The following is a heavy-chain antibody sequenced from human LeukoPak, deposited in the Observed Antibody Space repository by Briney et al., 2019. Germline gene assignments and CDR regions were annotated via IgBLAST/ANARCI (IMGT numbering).Heavy chain of an antibody. J-gene: IGHJ4*02. CDR1: GGSISSYY. CDR3: ARDIDYYGSGSYDY. CDR2: IYYSGST. Sequence: SETLSLTCTVSGGSISSYYWSWIRQPPGEGLEWIGYIYYSGSTNYNPSLKSRVTISVDTSKNQFSLKLSSVTAADTAVYYCARDIDYYGSGSYDYWGQGTLVTVSS. V-gene: IGHV4-59*01. D-gene: IGHD3-10*01.